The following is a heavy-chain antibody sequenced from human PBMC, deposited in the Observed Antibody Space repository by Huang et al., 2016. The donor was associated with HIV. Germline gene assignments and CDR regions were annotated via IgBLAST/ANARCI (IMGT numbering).Heavy chain of an antibody. CDR3: AKGEFVGESYFDQ. CDR1: GFNFSSYA. V-gene: IGHV3-23*01. J-gene: IGHJ4*02. CDR2: ISGSGVST. Sequence: VQLLESGGGLVQPGGSRRLSCAASGFNFSSYAMSLVRKAPGKGLEWVSPISGSGVSTSHADSVKGRFTTSRDNSENMLYLQMHTVRAEDTAVYYCAKGEFVGESYFDQWGQGTLVTVSS. D-gene: IGHD3-10*01.